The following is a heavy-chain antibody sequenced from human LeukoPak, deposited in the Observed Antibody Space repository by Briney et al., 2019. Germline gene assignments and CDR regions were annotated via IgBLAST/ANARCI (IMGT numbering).Heavy chain of an antibody. CDR3: ARGATRFSYYFDY. CDR2: INPSGGST. V-gene: IGHV1-46*01. CDR1: GYTFTSYY. Sequence: GASVKVSCKASGYTFTSYYMHWVRQAPGQGLEWMGIINPSGGSTSYAQKFQGRVTMTRDTSTSTVYMELQSVRCEDTAVFYCARGATRFSYYFDYWGQGTLVTVSS. D-gene: IGHD1-26*01. J-gene: IGHJ4*02.